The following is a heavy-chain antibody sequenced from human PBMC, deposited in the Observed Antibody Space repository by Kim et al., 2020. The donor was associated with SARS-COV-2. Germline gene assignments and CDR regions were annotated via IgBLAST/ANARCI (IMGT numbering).Heavy chain of an antibody. D-gene: IGHD3-10*01. V-gene: IGHV3-23*01. CDR3: AKDALLLWFGELWPLDAFDI. CDR1: GFTFSSYA. Sequence: GGSLRLSCAASGFTFSSYAMSWVRQAPGKGLEWVSAISGSGGSTYYADSVKGRFTISRDNSKNTLYLQMNSLRAEDTAVYYCAKDALLLWFGELWPLDAFDIWGQGTMVTVSS. J-gene: IGHJ3*02. CDR2: ISGSGGST.